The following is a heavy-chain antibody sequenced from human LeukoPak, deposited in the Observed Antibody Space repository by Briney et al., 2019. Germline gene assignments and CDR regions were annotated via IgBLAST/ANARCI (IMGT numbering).Heavy chain of an antibody. CDR1: GYTFTSYY. D-gene: IGHD3-10*01. CDR3: ARDPLWFGEWIFDY. J-gene: IGHJ4*02. V-gene: IGHV1-69*06. CDR2: IIPIFGTA. Sequence: SVKVSCKASGYTFTSYYMHWVRQAPGQGLEWMGGIIPIFGTANYAQKFQGRVTITADKSTSTAYMELSSLRSEDTAVYYCARDPLWFGEWIFDYWGQGTLVTVSS.